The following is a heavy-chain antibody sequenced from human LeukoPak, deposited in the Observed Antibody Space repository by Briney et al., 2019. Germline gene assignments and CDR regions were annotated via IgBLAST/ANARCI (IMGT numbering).Heavy chain of an antibody. Sequence: SETLSLTCTVSGGSISSYYWSWIRQPPGKGLEWIGYIYYSGSTNYNPSLKGRVTISVDTSKNQFSLKLSSVTAADTAVYYCARGVYDFWSGYSPRTYNWFDPWGQGTLVTVSS. CDR3: ARGVYDFWSGYSPRTYNWFDP. CDR1: GGSISSYY. CDR2: IYYSGST. D-gene: IGHD3-3*01. V-gene: IGHV4-59*08. J-gene: IGHJ5*02.